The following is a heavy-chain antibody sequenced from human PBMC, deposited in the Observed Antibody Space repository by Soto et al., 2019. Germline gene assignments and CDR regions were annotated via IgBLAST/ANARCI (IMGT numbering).Heavy chain of an antibody. V-gene: IGHV1-3*01. D-gene: IGHD2-15*01. CDR2: INAGNGNT. CDR1: GYTFTSYA. Sequence: ASVKVSCKASGYTFTSYAMHWVRQAPGQRLERMGWINAGNGNTKYSQKFQGRVTITRDTSASTAYMELSSLRSEDTAVYYCARGGCSGGSCYSSDYYYYMDVWGQGTTVTVSS. J-gene: IGHJ6*03. CDR3: ARGGCSGGSCYSSDYYYYMDV.